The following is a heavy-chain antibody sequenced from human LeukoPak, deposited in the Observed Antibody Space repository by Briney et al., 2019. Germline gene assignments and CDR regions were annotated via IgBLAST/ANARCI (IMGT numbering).Heavy chain of an antibody. J-gene: IGHJ4*02. V-gene: IGHV4-34*01. CDR1: GGSFSGYY. D-gene: IGHD6-13*01. Sequence: SETLSLTCAVYGGSFSGYYWSWIRQPPGKGLEWIGEINHSGSTNYNPSLKSRVTISVDTSKNQFSLKLSSVTAADTAVYYCARFSYPGALTSSWQTRGPHPPQYFDYWGQRTLVTVSS. CDR2: INHSGST. CDR3: ARFSYPGALTSSWQTRGPHPPQYFDY.